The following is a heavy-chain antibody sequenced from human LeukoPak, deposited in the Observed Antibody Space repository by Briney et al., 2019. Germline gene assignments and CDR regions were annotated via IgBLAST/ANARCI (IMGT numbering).Heavy chain of an antibody. CDR1: GGSISSYY. D-gene: IGHD3-22*01. CDR3: ARHRGYYYDSSGYYSLDY. CDR2: IYYSGST. J-gene: IGHJ4*02. Sequence: PSETLSLTCTVSGGSISSYYWSWIRQPPGKGLEWIGYIYYSGSTNYNPSLKSRVTMSVDTSKNQFSLKLSSVTAADTAVYYCARHRGYYYDSSGYYSLDYWGQGTLVTVSS. V-gene: IGHV4-59*08.